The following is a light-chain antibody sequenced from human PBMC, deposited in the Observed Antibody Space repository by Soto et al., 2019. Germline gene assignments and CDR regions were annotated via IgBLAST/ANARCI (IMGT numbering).Light chain of an antibody. Sequence: EIVMTQSPATLSVSPGERATLSCRASHSVSGNLAWYQQNPGQAPRLLIYGASTRATGIPVRFRGSGSGTEFSLTINSLQSEDFAVYYCHQYNNWPLTFGQGTRLEIK. CDR2: GAS. CDR1: HSVSGN. V-gene: IGKV3D-15*01. J-gene: IGKJ5*01. CDR3: HQYNNWPLT.